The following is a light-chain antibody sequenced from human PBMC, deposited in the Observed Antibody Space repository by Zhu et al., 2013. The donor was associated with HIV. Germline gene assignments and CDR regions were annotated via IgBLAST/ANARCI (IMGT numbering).Light chain of an antibody. CDR2: DAS. Sequence: DVQLTQSPSSLSASVGDRVTITCQASQDINNYLNWYQHRPGEAPKLLIYDASNLEAGVPSRFSGSGSGTDFTFTISSLQAEDVATYYCQQYDKLPPRHGDQRFTFGPGTKVNIK. J-gene: IGKJ3*01. V-gene: IGKV1-33*01. CDR1: QDINNY. CDR3: QQYDKLPPRHGDQRFT.